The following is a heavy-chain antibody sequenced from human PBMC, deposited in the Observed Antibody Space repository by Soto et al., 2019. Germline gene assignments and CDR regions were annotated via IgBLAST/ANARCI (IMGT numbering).Heavy chain of an antibody. V-gene: IGHV1-3*01. D-gene: IGHD3-9*01. CDR3: GTVYGTYYDPLTGLWGGHFDF. CDR1: GYTFTSYA. CDR2: INAGGGNT. Sequence: ASVKVSCKASGYTFTSYAMHWVRQAPGQRLEWMGWINAGGGNTKYAQKFRDRVIITRDTSTSTAYLDLISLRSEDTAVFYCGTVYGTYYDPLTGLWGGHFDFWGQGTQVTVSS. J-gene: IGHJ4*02.